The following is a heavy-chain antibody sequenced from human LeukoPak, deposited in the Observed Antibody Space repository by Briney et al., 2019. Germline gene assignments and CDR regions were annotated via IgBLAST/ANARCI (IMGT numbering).Heavy chain of an antibody. V-gene: IGHV4-59*11. D-gene: IGHD6-25*01. CDR2: IYYSGST. J-gene: IGHJ5*01. CDR3: ARDGDSGGWFDS. CDR1: GGSIISHY. Sequence: SETLSVTCTVSGGSIISHYWSWIRQPRGKGLECIGYIYYSGSTKYNPSLNSRATISLDTSKNQFFLKLTSVTAADTAVYYCARDGDSGGWFDSWGQGALVTVSS.